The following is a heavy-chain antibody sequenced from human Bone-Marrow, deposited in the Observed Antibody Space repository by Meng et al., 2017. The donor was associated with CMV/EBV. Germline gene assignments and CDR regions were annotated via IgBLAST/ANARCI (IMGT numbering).Heavy chain of an antibody. V-gene: IGHV1-2*02. CDR2: INPNSGVT. CDR1: GYTFTGYY. D-gene: IGHD3-3*01. CDR3: ASPSTIYYDFWSGLTEGYMDV. Sequence: ASVKVSCKASGYTFTGYYMNWVRQAPGQGLEWMGWINPNSGVTNYAQKFQGRVTMTRDTSISTAYMELSSLRSDDTAVYYCASPSTIYYDFWSGLTEGYMDVWGQGTTVTVSS. J-gene: IGHJ6*02.